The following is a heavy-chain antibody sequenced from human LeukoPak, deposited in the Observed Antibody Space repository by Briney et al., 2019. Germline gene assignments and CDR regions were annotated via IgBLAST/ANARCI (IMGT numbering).Heavy chain of an antibody. J-gene: IGHJ4*02. CDR1: GFTFSNYA. V-gene: IGHV3-23*01. CDR3: AKVPSTYSSSCY. D-gene: IGHD6-13*01. Sequence: GGSLRLSCVASGFTFSNYAMTWVRQAPGKGLEWVSTISGSGSSTYYADSVKGRFTISRDNSKNTLYLQMNGLRAEDTAVYYCAKVPSTYSSSCYWGQGTLVTVSS. CDR2: ISGSGSST.